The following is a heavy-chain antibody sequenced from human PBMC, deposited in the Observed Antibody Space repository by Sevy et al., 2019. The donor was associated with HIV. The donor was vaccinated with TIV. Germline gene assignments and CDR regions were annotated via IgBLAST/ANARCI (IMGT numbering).Heavy chain of an antibody. J-gene: IGHJ6*02. CDR2: ISWNSGSI. V-gene: IGHV3-9*01. D-gene: IGHD3-3*01. CDR1: GFTFDDYA. Sequence: GGSLRLSCAASGFTFDDYAMHWVRQAPGKGLEWVSGISWNSGSIGYADSVKGRFTISRDNAKNSLYLQMNSLRAEDTAVYYCARDQITYYDFWTKGYYYYGMDVWGQGTTVTVSS. CDR3: ARDQITYYDFWTKGYYYYGMDV.